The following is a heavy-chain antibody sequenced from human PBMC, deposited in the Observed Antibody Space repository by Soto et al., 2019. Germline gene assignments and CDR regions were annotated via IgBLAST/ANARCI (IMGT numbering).Heavy chain of an antibody. V-gene: IGHV3-33*01. D-gene: IGHD2-2*01. Sequence: QVQLVESGGGVVQPGRSLRLSCAAFGYTFSRYGMHWVRQAPGKGLDWVALIWYDGSKKDYAESVKGRFTIARDDSKNTLFLQMDSLRVEDTAVYYCVRDPATVTSYFDYWGQGTLVTVSP. CDR2: IWYDGSKK. J-gene: IGHJ4*02. CDR1: GYTFSRYG. CDR3: VRDPATVTSYFDY.